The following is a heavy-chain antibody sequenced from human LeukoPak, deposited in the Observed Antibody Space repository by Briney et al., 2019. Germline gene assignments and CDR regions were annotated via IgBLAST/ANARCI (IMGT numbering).Heavy chain of an antibody. CDR3: ARDAVDTANAV. CDR2: INSGGSIT. Sequence: GGSLRLSCAASGFTFTTYWMHWVRQAPGKGLVWVSHINSGGSITSYADSVKGRFTISRDNAKNTLYLQMNSLRAEDTAVYYCARDAVDTANAVWGQGTTVTVSS. J-gene: IGHJ6*02. CDR1: GFTFTTYW. D-gene: IGHD5-18*01. V-gene: IGHV3-74*01.